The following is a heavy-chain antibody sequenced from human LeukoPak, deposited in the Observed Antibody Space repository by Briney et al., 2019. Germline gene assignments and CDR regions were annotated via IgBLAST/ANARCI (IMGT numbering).Heavy chain of an antibody. V-gene: IGHV4-59*01. CDR2: AHYSGGA. D-gene: IGHD4/OR15-4a*01. J-gene: IGHJ5*01. CDR1: GVSITNYY. Sequence: KASETPSLTCTVSGVSITNYYWSWIRQSPAKGLEWIGYAHYSGGANSDPSLKPRVTISLDTSKNQFSLKLSSVTAADTAVYYCARDSYSHDGAFNDLFDSWGQGTLVTVSS. CDR3: ARDSYSHDGAFNDLFDS.